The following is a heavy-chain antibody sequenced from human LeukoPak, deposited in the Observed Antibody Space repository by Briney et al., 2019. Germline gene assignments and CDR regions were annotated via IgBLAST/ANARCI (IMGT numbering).Heavy chain of an antibody. Sequence: PSETLSLTCAVYGGAFSGYYWSWIRQPPGKGLEWIGEINHSGSTNYNPSLKSRVTISVDTSKNQFSLKLSSVTAADTAVYYCARSGSNYDILTGLAFDIWGQGTMVTVSS. CDR2: INHSGST. J-gene: IGHJ3*02. CDR3: ARSGSNYDILTGLAFDI. D-gene: IGHD3-9*01. CDR1: GGAFSGYY. V-gene: IGHV4-34*01.